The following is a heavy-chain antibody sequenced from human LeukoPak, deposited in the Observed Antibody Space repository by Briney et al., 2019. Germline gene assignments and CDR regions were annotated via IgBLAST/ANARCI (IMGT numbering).Heavy chain of an antibody. D-gene: IGHD4-17*01. J-gene: IGHJ4*02. Sequence: GGSLRLSCEASGFIFSKNVMNWVRQAPGKGLEWVSSIRGNGDVTYYADSVKGRFTISRDNSKNTLYLHMNSLRADDTALYYCARHKENYGDSCLDDDWGQGTLVTVSS. CDR3: ARHKENYGDSCLDDD. CDR2: IRGNGDVT. CDR1: GFIFSKNV. V-gene: IGHV3-23*01.